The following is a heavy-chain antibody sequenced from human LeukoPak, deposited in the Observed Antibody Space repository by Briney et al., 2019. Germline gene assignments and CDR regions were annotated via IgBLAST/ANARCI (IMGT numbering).Heavy chain of an antibody. CDR2: INPNSGGT. CDR3: ARVKAYGGAGDFDY. D-gene: IGHD3-10*01. J-gene: IGHJ4*02. V-gene: IGHV1-2*02. CDR1: GYTFTAYY. Sequence: ASVKVSCKASGYTFTAYYIHWVRQAPGQGLEWMEWINPNSGGTNSAQKFQGRVTMTRDTSISTAYMEVTRLTSDDTAVYFCARVKAYGGAGDFDYWGQGTLVTVSS.